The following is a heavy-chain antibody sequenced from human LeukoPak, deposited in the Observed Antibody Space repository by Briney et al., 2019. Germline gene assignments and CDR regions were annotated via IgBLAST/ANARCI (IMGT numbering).Heavy chain of an antibody. CDR2: IYVGGGT. V-gene: IGHV3-66*01. CDR3: ARGQFYGSQSSRAFDY. D-gene: IGHD3-10*01. CDR1: GFTVSNSY. Sequence: GGSLRLSCEASGFTVSNSYMTWVRQAPGKGLEWVSIIYVGGGTYYADSVKGRFTMSRDNSKNTLYLQMNSLRAEDTAVYYCARGQFYGSQSSRAFDYWAQGTLVTVSS. J-gene: IGHJ4*02.